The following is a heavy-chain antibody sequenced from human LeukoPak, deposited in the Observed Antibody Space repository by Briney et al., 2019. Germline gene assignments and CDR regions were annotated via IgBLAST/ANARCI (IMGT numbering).Heavy chain of an antibody. D-gene: IGHD3-22*01. CDR2: IYYSGST. CDR3: ARHFTYYYDSNGYPRDALDV. V-gene: IGHV4-59*08. Sequence: SETLSLTCTVSGGSISGYYWSWIRQSPGKGLVWIGYIYYSGSTNYNPSLKSRVTISVDMSKNQFSLKLSSVTAADTALYYCARHFTYYYDSNGYPRDALDVWGQGTVVTVSS. J-gene: IGHJ3*01. CDR1: GGSISGYY.